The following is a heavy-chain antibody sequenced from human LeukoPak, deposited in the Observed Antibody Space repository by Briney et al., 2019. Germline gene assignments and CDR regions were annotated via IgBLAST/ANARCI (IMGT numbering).Heavy chain of an antibody. D-gene: IGHD2-15*01. V-gene: IGHV3-30-3*01. CDR2: ISYGGSNK. CDR3: ARSGCSGGSCYYYYGMDV. J-gene: IGHJ6*02. CDR1: GFTFSSYA. Sequence: GRSLRLSCAASGFTFSSYAMHWVRQAPGKGLEWVAVISYGGSNKYYADSVKGRFTISRDNSKNTLYLQMNSLRAEDTAVYYCARSGCSGGSCYYYYGMDVWGQGTTVTVSS.